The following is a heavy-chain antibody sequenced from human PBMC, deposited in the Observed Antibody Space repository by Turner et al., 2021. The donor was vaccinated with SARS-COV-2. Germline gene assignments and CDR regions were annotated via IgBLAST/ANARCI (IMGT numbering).Heavy chain of an antibody. CDR3: ARANYDSSGYYCYFDY. Sequence: EVQLVESGGGLVQPGGSLRLSCAASGFTFSSYDMHWVRQATGKGLEWVSVIGTAGDTYYPGSVKGRFTISRENAKNSLYLQMNTLRAGDTAGYYCARANYDSSGYYCYFDYWGQGTLVTVSS. V-gene: IGHV3-13*04. D-gene: IGHD3-22*01. CDR1: GFTFSSYD. CDR2: IGTAGDT. J-gene: IGHJ4*02.